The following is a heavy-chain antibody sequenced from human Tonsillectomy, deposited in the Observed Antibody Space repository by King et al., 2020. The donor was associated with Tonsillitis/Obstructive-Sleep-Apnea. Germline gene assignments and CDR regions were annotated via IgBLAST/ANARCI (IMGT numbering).Heavy chain of an antibody. V-gene: IGHV3-49*04. D-gene: IGHD3-10*01. CDR1: GFTFGEYA. Sequence: VQLVESGGGLVQPGRSLRLSCTASGFTFGEYAMSWVRQAPGKGLEWVGFIRSKAYGETTEYAASVKGRFTISRDDSKSIAYLKMNSLKTEDTAVYYCTRRMGLRVVIDYYYYYYMDVWGKGTTVTVSS. CDR3: TRRMGLRVVIDYYYYYYMDV. J-gene: IGHJ6*03. CDR2: IRSKAYGETT.